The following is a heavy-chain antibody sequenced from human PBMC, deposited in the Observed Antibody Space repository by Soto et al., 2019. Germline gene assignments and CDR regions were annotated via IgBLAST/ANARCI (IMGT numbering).Heavy chain of an antibody. D-gene: IGHD3-22*01. CDR1: GYSFTNYG. V-gene: IGHV1-18*01. CDR2: ISVHNGET. CDR3: ARDLIYYDNSGWDDTFDI. Sequence: QAQLVQSGAEVKKPGASVKVSCKASGYSFTNYGLIWVRQAPGQGPEWMGWISVHNGETNLAHKVQSRVTMTTGTSTSTAYMELRSLTSDDTAVYYCARDLIYYDNSGWDDTFDIWGQGTMVTVSS. J-gene: IGHJ3*02.